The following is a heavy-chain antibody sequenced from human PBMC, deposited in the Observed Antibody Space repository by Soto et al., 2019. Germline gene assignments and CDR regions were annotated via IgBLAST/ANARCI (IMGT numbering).Heavy chain of an antibody. CDR2: ISAYNGNT. D-gene: IGHD1-20*01. Sequence: ASVKVSCKASGYTLTSYGISWVRQAPGQGLEWMGWISAYNGNTNYAQKLQGRFTMTTDTSTSTAYMELRSLRSDDTAVYYCARDPRITGTDAFDIWGQGTMVTVSS. V-gene: IGHV1-18*01. J-gene: IGHJ3*02. CDR1: GYTLTSYG. CDR3: ARDPRITGTDAFDI.